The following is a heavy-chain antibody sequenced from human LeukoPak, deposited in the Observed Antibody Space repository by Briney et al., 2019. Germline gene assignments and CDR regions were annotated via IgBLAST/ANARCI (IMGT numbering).Heavy chain of an antibody. CDR1: GFTFSNYG. Sequence: GGSLRLSCAASGFTFSNYGIHWVRQAPGKGLERVAVISYDGSNKYYADSVKGRCTISRDKSKNTVYLQMNSLRAEDTAVYYCAKEAGYSYGFDYWGQGTLVTVSS. J-gene: IGHJ4*02. CDR3: AKEAGYSYGFDY. CDR2: ISYDGSNK. V-gene: IGHV3-30*18. D-gene: IGHD5-18*01.